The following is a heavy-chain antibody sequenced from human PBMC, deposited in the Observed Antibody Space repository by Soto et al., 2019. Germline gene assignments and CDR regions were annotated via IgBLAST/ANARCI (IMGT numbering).Heavy chain of an antibody. V-gene: IGHV1-2*04. D-gene: IGHD3-22*01. J-gene: IGHJ3*02. CDR2: INPNSGGT. Sequence: ASVKVSCKASGYTFTGYYMHWVRQAPGQGLEWMGWINPNSGGTNYAQKFQGWVTMTRDTSISTAYMELSRLRSDDTAVYYCARAPNYYDSSGYYAFDIWGQGTMVTVSS. CDR3: ARAPNYYDSSGYYAFDI. CDR1: GYTFTGYY.